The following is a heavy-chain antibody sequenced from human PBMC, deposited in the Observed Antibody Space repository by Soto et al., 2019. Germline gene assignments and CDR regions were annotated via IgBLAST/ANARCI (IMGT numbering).Heavy chain of an antibody. CDR1: GYTFTSYY. J-gene: IGHJ6*02. CDR2: INPSGGST. Sequence: GASVKVSCKASGYTFTSYYMHWVRQAPGQGLEGMGIINPSGGSTSYAQKFQGRVTMTRDTSTSTVYMELSSLRSEDTAVYYCARDQTIFGVVTNYYYYGMDVWGQGTTVTVSS. CDR3: ARDQTIFGVVTNYYYYGMDV. V-gene: IGHV1-46*01. D-gene: IGHD3-3*01.